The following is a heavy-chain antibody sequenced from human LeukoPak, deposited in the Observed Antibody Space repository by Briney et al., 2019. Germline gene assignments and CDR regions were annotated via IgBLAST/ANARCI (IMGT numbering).Heavy chain of an antibody. CDR1: GGTFSSYA. Sequence: ASVKVSCKASGGTFSSYAISWVRQAPGQGLEWMGGIIPIFGTANYAQKFQGRVTITADKSTSTAYMELSSLRSEDTAVYYCARGDFWSGYYTPYYFDYWGQGTLVTVS. CDR3: ARGDFWSGYYTPYYFDY. D-gene: IGHD3-3*01. CDR2: IIPIFGTA. J-gene: IGHJ4*02. V-gene: IGHV1-69*06.